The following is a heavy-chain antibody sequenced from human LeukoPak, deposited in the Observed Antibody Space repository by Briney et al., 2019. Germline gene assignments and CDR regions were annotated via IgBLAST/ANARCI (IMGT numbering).Heavy chain of an antibody. CDR2: INPRGAST. J-gene: IGHJ5*02. CDR1: GYTFTGYY. V-gene: IGHV1-46*01. CDR3: ARDNSIYERGWWFDP. Sequence: VASVKVSCKASGYTFTGYYMHWVRQAPGQGLEWMGVINPRGASTIYAEKFKGRIILTRDMSTTTDYMQLSSLKSDDTAIYYCARDNSIYERGWWFDPWGQGTLVTVSS. D-gene: IGHD4-23*01.